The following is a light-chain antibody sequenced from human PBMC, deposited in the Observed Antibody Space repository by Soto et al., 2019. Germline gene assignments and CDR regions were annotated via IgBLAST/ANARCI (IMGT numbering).Light chain of an antibody. Sequence: EILLTQSPGTLSLSPGERATLSCGASQSVSRSYLAWYQQKPGQAPRLLIYGASSRATGIPDRFSGSGSGTEFTLTISRLEPEDFAVYYCQQYGSSQTFGQGTQVDIK. CDR1: QSVSRSY. CDR2: GAS. CDR3: QQYGSSQT. J-gene: IGKJ1*01. V-gene: IGKV3-20*01.